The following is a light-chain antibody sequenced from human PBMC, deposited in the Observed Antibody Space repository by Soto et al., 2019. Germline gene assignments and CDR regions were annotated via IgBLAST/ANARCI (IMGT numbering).Light chain of an antibody. Sequence: DVVMTQSPLSLPVTLGQPASISCRSSQSLAYIDGNTYLNWFQQRPGQSPRSLIYKVSNRDSGVPDRFSGSGSGTDFPLKISRVEAENVGVYYCMQGTHWPPYTFGQGTQLEIK. J-gene: IGKJ2*01. CDR1: QSLAYIDGNTY. CDR3: MQGTHWPPYT. V-gene: IGKV2-30*01. CDR2: KVS.